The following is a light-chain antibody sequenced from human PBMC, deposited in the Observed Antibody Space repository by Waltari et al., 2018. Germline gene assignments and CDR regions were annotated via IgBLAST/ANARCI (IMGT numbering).Light chain of an antibody. Sequence: EIVLTQSPATLSLSPGERATLSCRASQSVRSYLAWYQQKPGQAPRLLIYDASHRATGIPARFSGSGSGTDFTLTISSLEPEDFAVYYCQQRSNWPPITFGQGTRLEIK. CDR2: DAS. CDR3: QQRSNWPPIT. CDR1: QSVRSY. J-gene: IGKJ5*01. V-gene: IGKV3-11*01.